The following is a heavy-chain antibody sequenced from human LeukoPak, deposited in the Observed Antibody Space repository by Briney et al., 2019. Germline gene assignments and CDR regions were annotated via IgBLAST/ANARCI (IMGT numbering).Heavy chain of an antibody. Sequence: GGSLRLSCAASGFTFSSFGMHWVRHAPGEGLGWVAVIWRDGSNKYYAESVKGRITVSRDNSQNTLYLQMNSLRAEDTAVYYCARESNTAGTNYWGQGTLVTVPS. CDR1: GFTFSSFG. D-gene: IGHD6-19*01. CDR3: ARESNTAGTNY. CDR2: IWRDGSNK. V-gene: IGHV3-33*01. J-gene: IGHJ4*02.